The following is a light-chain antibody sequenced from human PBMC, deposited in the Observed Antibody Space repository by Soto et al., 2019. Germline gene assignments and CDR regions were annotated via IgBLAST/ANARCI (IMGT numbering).Light chain of an antibody. CDR2: KAS. V-gene: IGKV1-5*03. Sequence: IQMTQSPSTLSAFVGDTVTITCRASHTISRWMAWYQHKPGKAPKLLIYKASSLESGVPSRFSGSGSGTEFTLTISSLQPDDFATYYCQQYNSGFGQGTKVEVK. CDR3: QQYNSG. CDR1: HTISRW. J-gene: IGKJ1*01.